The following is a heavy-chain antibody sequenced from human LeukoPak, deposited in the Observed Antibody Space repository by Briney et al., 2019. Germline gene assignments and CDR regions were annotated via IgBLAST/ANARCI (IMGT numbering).Heavy chain of an antibody. CDR1: GFTFSSYA. Sequence: GGSLRLSCAASGFTFSSYAMHWVRQAPGKGLEWVAVISYDGSNKYHADSVKGRFTISRDNSKNTLYLQMNSLRAEDTAVYYCASPPGSVHLSYYYYGMDVWGQGTTVTVSS. V-gene: IGHV3-30-3*01. CDR3: ASPPGSVHLSYYYYGMDV. J-gene: IGHJ6*02. CDR2: ISYDGSNK. D-gene: IGHD2-2*01.